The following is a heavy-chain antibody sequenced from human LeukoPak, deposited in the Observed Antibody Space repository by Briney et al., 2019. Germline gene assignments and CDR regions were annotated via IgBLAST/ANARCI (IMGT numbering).Heavy chain of an antibody. J-gene: IGHJ4*02. V-gene: IGHV3-49*03. CDR2: IRSKVYGGTT. D-gene: IGHD5-12*01. CDR3: VRYSGDADY. Sequence: PGGSLRLSCTASGFTFGDYAMSWFRQAPGKGLEWVGFIRSKVYGGTTEYAASVKGRFTISRDDSKSIAYLQMNNLKSEDTAVYYCVRYSGDADYWGQGTLVTVSS. CDR1: GFTFGDYA.